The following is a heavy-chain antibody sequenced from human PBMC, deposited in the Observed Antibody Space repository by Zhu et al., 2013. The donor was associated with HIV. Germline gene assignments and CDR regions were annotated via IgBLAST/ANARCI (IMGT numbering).Heavy chain of an antibody. CDR3: ARWRPPGIAVGGQIWFDP. CDR1: GGTSSSYA. Sequence: QVQLVQSGAEVKKPGSSVKVSCKASGGTSSSYAISWVRQAPGQGLEWMGGIMPMSDTTKFAQKFQGRVTISADESTSTAYMELSSLRSEDTAVYYCARWRPPGIAVGGQIWFDPWGQGTLVTVSS. CDR2: IMPMSDTT. J-gene: IGHJ5*02. D-gene: IGHD6-13*01. V-gene: IGHV1-69*12.